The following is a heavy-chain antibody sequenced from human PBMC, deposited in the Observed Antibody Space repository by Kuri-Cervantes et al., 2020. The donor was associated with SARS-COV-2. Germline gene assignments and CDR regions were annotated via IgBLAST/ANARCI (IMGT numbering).Heavy chain of an antibody. V-gene: IGHV3-7*01. CDR3: ARDSLDWFIPLDY. Sequence: GGSLRLSCAASGFTFDDYGMSWVRQAPGKGLEWVANIKQDGSEKYYVDSVKGRFTISRDNAKNSLYLQMNSLRAEDTAVYYCARDSLDWFIPLDYWGQGTLVTVSS. J-gene: IGHJ4*02. CDR1: GFTFDDYG. CDR2: IKQDGSEK. D-gene: IGHD3-9*01.